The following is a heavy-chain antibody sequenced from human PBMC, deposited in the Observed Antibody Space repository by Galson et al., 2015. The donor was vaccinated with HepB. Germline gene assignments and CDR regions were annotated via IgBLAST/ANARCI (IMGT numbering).Heavy chain of an antibody. CDR2: IYHSGST. CDR1: GGSISSSNW. V-gene: IGHV4-4*02. Sequence: SETLSLTCAVSGGSISSSNWWSWVRQPPGKRLEWIGEIYHSGSTNYNPSLKSRVTISVDKSKNQFSLKLSSVTAADTAVYYCARGGGSYYGNWFDPWGQGTLVTVSS. J-gene: IGHJ5*02. CDR3: ARGGGSYYGNWFDP. D-gene: IGHD1-26*01.